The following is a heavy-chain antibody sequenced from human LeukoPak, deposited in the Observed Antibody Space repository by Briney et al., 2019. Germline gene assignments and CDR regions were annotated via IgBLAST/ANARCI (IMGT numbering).Heavy chain of an antibody. CDR1: GFTFRSYS. D-gene: IGHD2-21*02. V-gene: IGHV3-48*02. J-gene: IGHJ4*02. CDR3: ARLSRPVTEDH. CDR2: ISSGSETI. Sequence: GGSLRLSCAASGFTFRSYSMNWVRQAPGKGLEWVSYISSGSETIYYADSVKGRVTISRDNPKNSLYLQMSGLRYEDTAVYYCARLSRPVTEDHWGQGTLVIVSS.